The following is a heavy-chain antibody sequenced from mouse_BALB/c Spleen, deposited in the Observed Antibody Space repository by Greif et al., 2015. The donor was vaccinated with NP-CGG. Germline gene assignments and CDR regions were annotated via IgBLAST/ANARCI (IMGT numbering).Heavy chain of an antibody. CDR3: ARRADAWFAY. CDR1: GFTFSSYA. Sequence: EVKVVESGGGLVKPGGSLKLSCAASGFTFSSYAMSWVRQTPEKRLEWVATISSGGSYTYYPDSVKGRFTISRDNAKNTLYLQMNSLRSEDTAMYYCARRADAWFAYWGQGTLVTVSA. CDR2: ISSGGSYT. V-gene: IGHV5-9-3*01. J-gene: IGHJ3*01.